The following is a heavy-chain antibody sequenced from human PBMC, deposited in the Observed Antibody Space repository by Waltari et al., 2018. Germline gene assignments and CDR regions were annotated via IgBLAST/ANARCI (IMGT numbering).Heavy chain of an antibody. Sequence: EVQLVESGGGLVQPGGSLRLSGAASGFTLSSYWMSWVRQAPGKGREWVANIKKDGGEEYYVDSVRGLFTISRDNAKNSLYLQMNSLRPEDTAVYYCARDQWFAFDIWGQGTMVTVSS. J-gene: IGHJ3*02. CDR2: IKKDGGEE. CDR1: GFTLSSYW. D-gene: IGHD3-22*01. CDR3: ARDQWFAFDI. V-gene: IGHV3-7*01.